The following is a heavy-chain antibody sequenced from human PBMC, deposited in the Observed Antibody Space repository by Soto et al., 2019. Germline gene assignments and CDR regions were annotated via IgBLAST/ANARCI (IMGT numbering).Heavy chain of an antibody. Sequence: EVQLLESGGGLVQPGGSLRLSCAASGFTFSSYAMSWVRQAPGKGLEGVSAISGSGGSTYYADSVKGGFTISRDNSKNTLYLQMNSLRAEDTAVYYCAKDAELWFGELTPSRAFDIWGQGTMVTVSS. J-gene: IGHJ3*02. D-gene: IGHD3-10*01. CDR1: GFTFSSYA. CDR3: AKDAELWFGELTPSRAFDI. V-gene: IGHV3-23*01. CDR2: ISGSGGST.